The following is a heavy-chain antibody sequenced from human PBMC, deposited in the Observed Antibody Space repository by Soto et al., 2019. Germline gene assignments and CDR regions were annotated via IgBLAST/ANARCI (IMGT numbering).Heavy chain of an antibody. J-gene: IGHJ4*02. V-gene: IGHV3-21*01. CDR3: ATRYPSPDY. D-gene: IGHD3-9*01. CDR2: ISSSSDYI. Sequence: EVQLVESGGGLVKPGGSLRLSCAASGFTFSSYSMNWVRQAPGKGLEWVSSISSSSDYIYYADSVKGRFTISRDNAKNSPYLQMSSLRAEDTAVYYCATRYPSPDYWGQGTLVTVSS. CDR1: GFTFSSYS.